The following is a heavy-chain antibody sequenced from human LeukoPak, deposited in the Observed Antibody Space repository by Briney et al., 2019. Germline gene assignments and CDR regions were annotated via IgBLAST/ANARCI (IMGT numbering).Heavy chain of an antibody. D-gene: IGHD1-26*01. CDR3: AKDGESGSLFDY. Sequence: PGGSLRLSCAASGFTFSSYGMSWVRQAPGKGLEWVSTISGSGASTYYADSVKGRFTISRDNSKNTLYLQMNSLGVEDTAVYYCAKDGESGSLFDYWGQGTLVTVSS. V-gene: IGHV3-23*01. CDR2: ISGSGAST. CDR1: GFTFSSYG. J-gene: IGHJ4*02.